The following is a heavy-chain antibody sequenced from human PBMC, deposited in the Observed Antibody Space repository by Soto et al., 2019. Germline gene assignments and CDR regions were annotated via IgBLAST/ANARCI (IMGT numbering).Heavy chain of an antibody. J-gene: IGHJ4*02. Sequence: EVQLVESGGGLVQPGGSLRLSCAASGFTFSTYWMNWVRQAPGKGLEWVANIKQDGSEKYYVDSVRGRFTISRDNAKNSLYLQMNSLTAEDTAVYYCARHPPQWLENFDSWGQGTLVTVS. D-gene: IGHD6-19*01. CDR3: ARHPPQWLENFDS. V-gene: IGHV3-7*03. CDR2: IKQDGSEK. CDR1: GFTFSTYW.